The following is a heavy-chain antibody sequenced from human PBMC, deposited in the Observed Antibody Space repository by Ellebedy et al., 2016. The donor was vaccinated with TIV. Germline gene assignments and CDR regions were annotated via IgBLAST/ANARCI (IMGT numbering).Heavy chain of an antibody. J-gene: IGHJ5*02. CDR2: VNHGGNS. CDR1: GGSFSGHY. V-gene: IGHV4-34*01. D-gene: IGHD1-1*01. CDR3: ARGGGTILSWFDP. Sequence: SETLSLXCDVYGGSFSGHYWSWIRQPPGKGLEWIGEVNHGGNSNYNPSLKSRVTISADTSKNQFSLKMSSVTAADTAVYYCARGGGTILSWFDPWGQGTLVTVSS.